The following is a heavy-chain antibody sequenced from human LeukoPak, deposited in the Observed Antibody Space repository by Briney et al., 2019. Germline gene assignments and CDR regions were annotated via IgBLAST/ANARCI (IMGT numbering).Heavy chain of an antibody. Sequence: PGGSLRLSCAASGFTFSSYWMSWVRQAPGKGLEWVSNIKLDGSETYYVVSVRGRFTISRDNAKNSLYLQMNSLRAEDTAVYYCARHRGTYYDYWGQGTLVTVSS. CDR3: ARHRGTYYDY. CDR1: GFTFSSYW. D-gene: IGHD3-16*01. V-gene: IGHV3-7*01. J-gene: IGHJ4*02. CDR2: IKLDGSET.